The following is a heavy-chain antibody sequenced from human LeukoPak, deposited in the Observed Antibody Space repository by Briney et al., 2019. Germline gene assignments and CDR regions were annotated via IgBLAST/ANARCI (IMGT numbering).Heavy chain of an antibody. J-gene: IGHJ4*02. CDR2: IGWNSGRI. D-gene: IGHD5-18*01. CDR3: AKYTSGYSYGVVDY. CDR1: GSRFDDHA. Sequence: PGRSLTPSCAAAGSRFDDHATHWVRQAPRKGLEWVSGIGWNSGRIDCGVSVKGRFTISRDNAKNSLYLQMNGLRAEDTALYYCAKYTSGYSYGVVDYWGQGTLVTVSS. V-gene: IGHV3-9*01.